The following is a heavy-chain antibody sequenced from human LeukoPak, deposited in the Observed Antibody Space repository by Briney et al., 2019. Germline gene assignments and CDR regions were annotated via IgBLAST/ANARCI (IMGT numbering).Heavy chain of an antibody. Sequence: GGSLRLSCAASGFTFSNYVMCWVRQAPGKGLEWVSSISDTGGTTYYADSVKGRFSISRDNSKNTLYLQMNSLSAEDTAVYYCVKDFVIRGQGTLVTVSS. CDR1: GFTFSNYV. CDR3: VKDFVI. D-gene: IGHD2/OR15-2a*01. J-gene: IGHJ4*02. V-gene: IGHV3-23*01. CDR2: ISDTGGTT.